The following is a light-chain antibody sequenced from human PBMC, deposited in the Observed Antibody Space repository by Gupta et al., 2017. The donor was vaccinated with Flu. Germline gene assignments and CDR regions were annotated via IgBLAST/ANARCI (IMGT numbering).Light chain of an antibody. CDR2: AAS. CDR3: QQSYSTPPYS. CDR1: QSISSY. J-gene: IGKJ2*03. Sequence: DIQMTQSPSSLSASVGDRVTITCRASQSISSYLNWYQQKPGKAPKLLIYAASSLQSGVPSRFRGSGSGTDFTLTISSLQPEDFATDYCQQSYSTPPYSFGQGTKLEIK. V-gene: IGKV1-39*01.